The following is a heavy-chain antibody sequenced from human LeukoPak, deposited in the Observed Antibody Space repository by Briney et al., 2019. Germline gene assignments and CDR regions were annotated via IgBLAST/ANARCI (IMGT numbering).Heavy chain of an antibody. Sequence: SEPLSLPCTVSSGSISSYYWSWIRQPPGKGLEWIGYIYYSGSTNYNPSLKSRVTISVDTSKNQFSLNLSSVTAADTAVYYCARERTGFGECDYWGQGTLVTVSS. V-gene: IGHV4-59*01. CDR1: SGSISSYY. CDR2: IYYSGST. CDR3: ARERTGFGECDY. D-gene: IGHD3-10*01. J-gene: IGHJ4*02.